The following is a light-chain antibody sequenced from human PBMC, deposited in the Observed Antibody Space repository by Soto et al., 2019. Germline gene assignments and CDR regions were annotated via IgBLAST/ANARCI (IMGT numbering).Light chain of an antibody. CDR3: QKYNSAPWT. Sequence: IRMTQSPSSLSASVGDRVTITCRASQGTSNYLAWYQQKPGTVPKLLISAASTLQTGVPSRFSGGGSGTDFTLTISSLQPEDVATYYCQKYNSAPWTFGQGTKVDVK. CDR1: QGTSNY. CDR2: AAS. V-gene: IGKV1-27*01. J-gene: IGKJ1*01.